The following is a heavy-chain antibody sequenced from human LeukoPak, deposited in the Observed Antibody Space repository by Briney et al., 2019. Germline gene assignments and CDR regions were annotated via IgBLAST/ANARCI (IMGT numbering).Heavy chain of an antibody. D-gene: IGHD3-3*01. CDR1: GGSFSGYY. CDR3: ARSQGQYDFWSGYYHPYFDY. V-gene: IGHV4-34*01. Sequence: PSETLSLTCAVYGGSFSGYYWSWIRQPPGKGLKWIGEINHSGSTNYNPSLKSRVTISVDTSKNQFSLKLCSVTAADTAVYYCARSQGQYDFWSGYYHPYFDYWGQGTLVTVSS. J-gene: IGHJ4*02. CDR2: INHSGST.